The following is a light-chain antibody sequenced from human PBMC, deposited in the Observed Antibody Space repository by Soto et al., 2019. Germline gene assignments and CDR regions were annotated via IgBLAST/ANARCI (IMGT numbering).Light chain of an antibody. Sequence: EVVLTQSPGNLSLSQGERATLSCRASQSVSSTYLAWYQHKPGQAPRVLIYGASNRATGIPDRFSGSGSGTDFTLTISRLEPEDFAVYYCQHYGNSPPYTFGQGTRLEIK. CDR1: QSVSSTY. J-gene: IGKJ5*01. CDR3: QHYGNSPPYT. V-gene: IGKV3-20*01. CDR2: GAS.